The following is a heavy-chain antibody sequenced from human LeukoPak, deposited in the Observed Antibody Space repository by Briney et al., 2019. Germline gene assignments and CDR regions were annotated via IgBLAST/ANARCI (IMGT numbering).Heavy chain of an antibody. CDR3: AKDFSSTSPEYFDL. Sequence: PGGSLRLSCAASGFTFDDYAMHWVRQAPGKGLKWVSLISWDGGSTYYADSVKGRFTISRDNSKNSLYLQMNSLRAEDTALYYCAKDFSSTSPEYFDLWGRGTLVTVSS. CDR1: GFTFDDYA. D-gene: IGHD2-2*01. J-gene: IGHJ2*01. V-gene: IGHV3-43D*03. CDR2: ISWDGGST.